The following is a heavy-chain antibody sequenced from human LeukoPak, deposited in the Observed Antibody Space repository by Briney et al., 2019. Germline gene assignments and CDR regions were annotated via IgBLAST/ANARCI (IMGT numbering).Heavy chain of an antibody. Sequence: GGSLRLSCAASGFTFSSYDMHWVRQATGKGLEWVSAIGTTSDTYYPDSVKGRFTISRENAKNSLYLQMNSLRAGDTAVYYCARAVSMVRGVNYFDYWGQGTLVTVSS. D-gene: IGHD3-10*01. CDR3: ARAVSMVRGVNYFDY. V-gene: IGHV3-13*01. J-gene: IGHJ4*02. CDR1: GFTFSSYD. CDR2: IGTTSDT.